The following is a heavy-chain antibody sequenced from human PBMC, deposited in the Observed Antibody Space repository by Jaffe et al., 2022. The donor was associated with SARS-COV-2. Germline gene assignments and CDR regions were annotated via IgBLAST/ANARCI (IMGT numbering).Heavy chain of an antibody. CDR1: GFTFSSYA. Sequence: EVQLLESGGGLVQPGGSLRLSCAASGFTFSSYAMSWVRQAPGKGLEWVSAISGSGGSTYYADSVKGRFTISRDNSKNTLYLQMNSLRAEDTAVYYCAKHTTPYGGKGHWYFDLWGRGTLVTVSS. V-gene: IGHV3-23*01. CDR2: ISGSGGST. J-gene: IGHJ2*01. D-gene: IGHD4-17*01. CDR3: AKHTTPYGGKGHWYFDL.